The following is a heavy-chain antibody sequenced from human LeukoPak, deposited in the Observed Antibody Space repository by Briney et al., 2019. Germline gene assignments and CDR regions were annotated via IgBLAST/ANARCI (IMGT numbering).Heavy chain of an antibody. J-gene: IGHJ4*02. CDR3: ARDSLPMAVTGPFDH. Sequence: GRSLRLSCAASGFNFSSYGMHWVHQAPGKGLEWVTSIWYDGSNRHYAASVKGRVTISRDNSKSALYLQMNSLRAEDTAIYYCARDSLPMAVTGPFDHWGQGALVTVSS. D-gene: IGHD6-19*01. CDR1: GFNFSSYG. V-gene: IGHV3-33*01. CDR2: IWYDGSNR.